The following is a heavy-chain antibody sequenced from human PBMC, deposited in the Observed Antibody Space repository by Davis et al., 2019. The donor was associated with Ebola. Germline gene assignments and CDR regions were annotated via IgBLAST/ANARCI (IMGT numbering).Heavy chain of an antibody. J-gene: IGHJ3*02. CDR2: IYYSGTT. CDR3: ASRTTYSRSSEAAFDI. V-gene: IGHV4-39*01. CDR1: GGSISSSSYY. D-gene: IGHD6-6*01. Sequence: MPSETLSLTCTVSGGSISSSSYYWGRIRQPPGKGLEWIESIYYSGTTHPNPSLKSPVTISVDTPKHQDSLKLSSVTAADTAVYYCASRTTYSRSSEAAFDIWGQGTMVTVSS.